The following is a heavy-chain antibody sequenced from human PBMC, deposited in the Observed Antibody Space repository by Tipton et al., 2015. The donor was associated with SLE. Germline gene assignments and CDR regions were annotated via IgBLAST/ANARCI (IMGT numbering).Heavy chain of an antibody. CDR3: ARDSLVYFDY. J-gene: IGHJ4*02. V-gene: IGHV4-59*12. D-gene: IGHD6-6*01. CDR2: IYYSGST. Sequence: VKPSETLSLTCTVSGGSISSYYWSWIRQPPGKGLEWIGFIYYSGSTYYNPSLKSRVTISVDTSKNQFSLKLSSVTAADTAVYYCARDSLVYFDYWGQGTLVTVSS. CDR1: GGSISSYY.